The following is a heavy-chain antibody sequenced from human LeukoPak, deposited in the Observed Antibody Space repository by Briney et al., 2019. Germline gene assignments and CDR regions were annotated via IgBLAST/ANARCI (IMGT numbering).Heavy chain of an antibody. J-gene: IGHJ1*01. V-gene: IGHV1-46*03. CDR3: TRVHDYRTSGEFFQH. CDR2: INPSNDTT. D-gene: IGHD4-11*01. Sequence: ASVKVSCKASGYTFISYYIHWGGQAPGQGLDWGGIINPSNDTTSYAQRCQGRVTVTRDTTTTTVYMELSSLRSEDTAVYYCTRVHDYRTSGEFFQHWGQGTLVTVSS. CDR1: GYTFISYY.